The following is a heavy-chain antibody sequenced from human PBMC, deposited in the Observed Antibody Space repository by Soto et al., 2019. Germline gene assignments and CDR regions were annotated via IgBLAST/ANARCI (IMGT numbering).Heavy chain of an antibody. CDR2: IYYSGTT. D-gene: IGHD3-3*01. CDR3: ATRITVFGLLIPPFDP. Sequence: SETLSLTCTVSGDSISNGGYYWTWIRQHPGKGLDWIGYIYYSGTTHYSPSLKSRVTISVNTSENQFSLRLSSVTAADTAIYYCATRITVFGLLIPPFDPWGQGTQVTVSS. CDR1: GDSISNGGYY. V-gene: IGHV4-31*03. J-gene: IGHJ5*02.